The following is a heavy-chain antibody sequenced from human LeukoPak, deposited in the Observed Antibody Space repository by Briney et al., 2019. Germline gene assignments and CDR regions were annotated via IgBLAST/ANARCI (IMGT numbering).Heavy chain of an antibody. D-gene: IGHD1-26*01. CDR1: GGSINNYY. J-gene: IGHJ4*02. CDR2: IYTSGTT. Sequence: SETLSLTCTVSGGSINNYYWTWIRQPAGKGLEWIGRIYTSGTTNYNPSLKSRVTMSVDTSKNQFSLKLSSVTAADTAVYYCAREYLNDIVGASFDSWGQGTLVTVSS. CDR3: AREYLNDIVGASFDS. V-gene: IGHV4-4*07.